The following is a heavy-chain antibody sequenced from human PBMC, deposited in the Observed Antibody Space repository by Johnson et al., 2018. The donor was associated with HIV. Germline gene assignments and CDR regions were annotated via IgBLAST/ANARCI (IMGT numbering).Heavy chain of an antibody. CDR1: GFTFSSYA. J-gene: IGHJ3*02. V-gene: IGHV3-30*04. Sequence: QVQLVESGGGLVKPGGSLRLSCAASGFTFSSYAMHWVRQAPGKGLEWVAVISYDGSNKYYVDSLKGRFTISRDNSKNTLYLQMNNLGPEDTAVYYCAKAEFIRFGELNDGFDIWGQGTMVTVSS. CDR2: ISYDGSNK. D-gene: IGHD3-10*01. CDR3: AKAEFIRFGELNDGFDI.